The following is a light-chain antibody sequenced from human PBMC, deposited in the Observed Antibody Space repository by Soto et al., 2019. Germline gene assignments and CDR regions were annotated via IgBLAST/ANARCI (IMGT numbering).Light chain of an antibody. CDR3: QKSYTTLWP. V-gene: IGKV1-39*01. Sequence: DVQMTQSPSSLSASIGDRVTITCRASQTIFTYLNWYQHIPGKAPKLLIYSASKLQTGVPSRFSASGSGTEFTLTISSLQPVDFATYYRQKSYTTLWPFGPGTKVDIK. J-gene: IGKJ1*01. CDR2: SAS. CDR1: QTIFTY.